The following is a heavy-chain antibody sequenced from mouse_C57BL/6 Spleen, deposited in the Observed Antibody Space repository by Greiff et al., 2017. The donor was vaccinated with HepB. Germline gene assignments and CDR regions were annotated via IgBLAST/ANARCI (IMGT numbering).Heavy chain of an antibody. Sequence: QVQLQQSGPELVKPGASVKISCKASGYSFTSYYIHWVKQRPGQGLEWIGWIYPGSGNTKYNEKFKGKATLTADTSSSTAYMQRSSLTSEDSAVYYCARGYSNYLDYWGQGTTLTVSS. V-gene: IGHV1-66*01. CDR2: IYPGSGNT. J-gene: IGHJ2*01. D-gene: IGHD2-5*01. CDR1: GYSFTSYY. CDR3: ARGYSNYLDY.